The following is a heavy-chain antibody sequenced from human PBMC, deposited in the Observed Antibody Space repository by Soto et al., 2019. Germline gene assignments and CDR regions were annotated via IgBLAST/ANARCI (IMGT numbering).Heavy chain of an antibody. CDR1: GGSMNNINW. V-gene: IGHV4-4*02. CDR3: ARDYYDSGVYQRAFDL. CDR2: ISHSGRT. D-gene: IGHD3-22*01. Sequence: PSETLSLTCAVSGGSMNNINWWNWVRQSPGKGLEWIGEISHSGRTTYNPSLKSRVILSIDKSKNQFSLYLTSVTAADTAVYYCARDYYDSGVYQRAFDLWGQGTLVTVS. J-gene: IGHJ5*02.